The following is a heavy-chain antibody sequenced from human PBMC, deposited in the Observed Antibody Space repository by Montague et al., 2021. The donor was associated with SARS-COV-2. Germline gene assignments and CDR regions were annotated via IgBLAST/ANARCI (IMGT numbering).Heavy chain of an antibody. V-gene: IGHV2-70*01. J-gene: IGHJ4*02. D-gene: IGHD3-9*01. CDR2: IDWDDDK. Sequence: PALGKPTQTLTLTCTFSGFSLSTSGMCVSWIRQPPGKALEWLALIDWDDDKYYSTSLKTRLTISKDTSKNQVVLTMTNMDPVDTATYYCARIRDYDILTGSYSWFDYWGQGTLVTVSS. CDR3: ARIRDYDILTGSYSWFDY. CDR1: GFSLSTSGMC.